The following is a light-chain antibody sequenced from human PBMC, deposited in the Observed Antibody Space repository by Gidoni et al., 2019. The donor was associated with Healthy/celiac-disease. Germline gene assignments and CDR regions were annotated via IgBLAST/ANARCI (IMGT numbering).Light chain of an antibody. Sequence: QSVLTQPPSVSGAPGQRVTISCTGSNSNIGAGYDVPWYQQLPGTAPKLLIYGNSNRPSGVPDRFSGSKSDTSASLAITGLQAEDEADYYCQSYDSSLSAYYVFGTGTKVTVL. CDR2: GNS. CDR1: NSNIGAGYD. V-gene: IGLV1-40*01. CDR3: QSYDSSLSAYYV. J-gene: IGLJ1*01.